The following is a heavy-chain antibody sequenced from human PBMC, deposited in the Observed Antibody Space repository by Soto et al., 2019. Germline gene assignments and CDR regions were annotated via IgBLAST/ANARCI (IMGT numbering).Heavy chain of an antibody. CDR2: IWNDGNKK. J-gene: IGHJ4*02. D-gene: IGHD2-15*01. CDR1: GVTFSTYG. Sequence: GGALRLSCTASGVTFSTYGMHWGRQAPGKGLEWVGVIWNDGNKKYYADSVKGRFTISGDKSQKTIYLQMNSLRVEDTAVYYCARARLPCSGGRCYTMIDYWGPGPLATVSS. V-gene: IGHV3-33*01. CDR3: ARARLPCSGGRCYTMIDY.